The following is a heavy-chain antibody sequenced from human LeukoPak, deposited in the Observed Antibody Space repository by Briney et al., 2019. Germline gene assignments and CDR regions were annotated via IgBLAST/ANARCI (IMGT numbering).Heavy chain of an antibody. CDR2: IYNSGST. D-gene: IGHD3-16*01. J-gene: IGHJ4*02. Sequence: SETLSLTCTVSGGFISGHYWTWIRQPPGKGLEWIGYIYNSGSTKYSPSLKSRVTISVDTSKNQFSLKLSSVTAADTAVYYCARGGVLKSVDYWGQGTLVTVSS. V-gene: IGHV4-59*11. CDR3: ARGGVLKSVDY. CDR1: GGFISGHY.